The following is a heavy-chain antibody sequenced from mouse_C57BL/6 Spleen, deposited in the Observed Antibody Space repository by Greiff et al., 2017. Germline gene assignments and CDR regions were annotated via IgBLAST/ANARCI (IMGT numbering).Heavy chain of an antibody. CDR2: LNPHYGTT. CDR1: GYSFTDYN. D-gene: IGHD4-1*01. V-gene: IGHV1-39*01. Sequence: EVQLQQSGPELVKPGASVMISCKASGYSFTDYNLNCVKQSNGTILSWIGVLNPHYGTTSYNQKVKGKATLTVDQSSSPAYMQLNSLTSEDSAVYYCAREELGRRGYFDYCAQGTTLTVSA. CDR3: AREELGRRGYFDY. J-gene: IGHJ2*01.